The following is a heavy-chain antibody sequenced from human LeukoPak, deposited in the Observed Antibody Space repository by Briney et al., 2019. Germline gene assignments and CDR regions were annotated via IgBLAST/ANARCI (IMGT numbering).Heavy chain of an antibody. V-gene: IGHV4-61*02. CDR3: ARQIDGCGEFDYFDY. CDR1: GGSISSGSYY. Sequence: SETLSLTCTVSGGSISSGSYYWRWIRQPAGKGLEWIGRIFTTGSTNYNPSLKSRVTMSVDTSKNPLSLKLSSVTAADTAVYYCARQIDGCGEFDYFDYWGQGTLVTVSS. J-gene: IGHJ4*02. D-gene: IGHD3-10*01. CDR2: IFTTGST.